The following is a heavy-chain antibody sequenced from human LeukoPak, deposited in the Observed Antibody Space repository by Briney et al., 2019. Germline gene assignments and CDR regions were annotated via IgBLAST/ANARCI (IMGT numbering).Heavy chain of an antibody. CDR1: GYTFTSYD. Sequence: ASVKVSCKASGYTFTSYDINWVRQAPGQGLEWMGWMNPNSGNTGYAQKFQGRVTMTRNTSISTAYMEVSSLRSEDTAVYYCTRFSEECNFDYWGQGTLVTVSS. J-gene: IGHJ4*02. CDR2: MNPNSGNT. V-gene: IGHV1-8*01. D-gene: IGHD1-26*01. CDR3: TRFSEECNFDY.